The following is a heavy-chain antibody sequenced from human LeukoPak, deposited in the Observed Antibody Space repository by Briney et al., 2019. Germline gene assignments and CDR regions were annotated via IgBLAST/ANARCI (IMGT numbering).Heavy chain of an antibody. CDR2: IYYSGST. CDR1: GGSISSSSYY. J-gene: IGHJ3*02. CDR3: ARRDVLLWFGELFTDAFDI. Sequence: SETLSLTCTVSGGSISSSSYYWGWIRQPPGKGLEWIGSIYYSGSTYYNPSLKSRVTISVDTSKNQFSLKLSSVTAADTAVYYCARRDVLLWFGELFTDAFDIWGQGTMVTVSS. V-gene: IGHV4-39*01. D-gene: IGHD3-10*01.